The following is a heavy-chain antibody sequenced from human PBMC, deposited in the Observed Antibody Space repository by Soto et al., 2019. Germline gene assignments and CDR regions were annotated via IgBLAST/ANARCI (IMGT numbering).Heavy chain of an antibody. CDR3: ARGQYDILTGPGY. D-gene: IGHD3-9*01. CDR2: ISYDGSNK. CDR1: GFTFSSYA. J-gene: IGHJ4*02. V-gene: IGHV3-30-3*01. Sequence: GESLKISCAASGFTFSSYAMHWVRQAPGKGLEWVAVISYDGSNKYYADSVKGRFTISRDNSKNTLYLQMNSLRAEDTAVYYCARGQYDILTGPGYWGQGTLVTVSS.